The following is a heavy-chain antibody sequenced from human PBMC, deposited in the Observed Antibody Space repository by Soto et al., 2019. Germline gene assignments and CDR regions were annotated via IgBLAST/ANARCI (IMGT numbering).Heavy chain of an antibody. J-gene: IGHJ4*02. Sequence: QVQLQESGPGLVKPSETLSLTCTVSGGSISSYYWSWIRQPPGKGLEWIGYIYYSGSTTYNPSPMCRATMSVDTSKNQSSLSLGSVTAADTAVYYCARRYGPEFDYWGQGTLVTVPS. CDR2: IYYSGST. D-gene: IGHD4-17*01. CDR1: GGSISSYY. CDR3: ARRYGPEFDY. V-gene: IGHV4-59*08.